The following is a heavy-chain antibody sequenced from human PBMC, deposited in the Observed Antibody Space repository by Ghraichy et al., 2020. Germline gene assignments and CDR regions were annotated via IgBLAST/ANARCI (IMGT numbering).Heavy chain of an antibody. CDR1: GFTFSSYA. V-gene: IGHV3-64*01. Sequence: GGSLRLSCAASGFTFSSYAMHWVRQAPGKGLEYVSAISSNGGSTYYANSVKGRFTISRDNSKNTLYLQMGSLRAEDMAVYYCARDTAMVPRGGVDYWGQGTLVTVSS. D-gene: IGHD5-18*01. CDR2: ISSNGGST. CDR3: ARDTAMVPRGGVDY. J-gene: IGHJ4*02.